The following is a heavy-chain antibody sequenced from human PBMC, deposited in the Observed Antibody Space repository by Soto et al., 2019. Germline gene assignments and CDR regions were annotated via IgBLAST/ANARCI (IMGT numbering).Heavy chain of an antibody. CDR1: GFTFTTYW. V-gene: IGHV3-74*01. CDR2: INSDGSYT. Sequence: GGSLRLSCAASGFTFTTYWMHWVRQPPGQGLVWVSRINSDGSYTNYADSVKGRFTVSRDNAKNTLYLQMNSLRAEDTAVYYCVRKTTGDSFDYWGQGTLVTVSS. J-gene: IGHJ4*02. D-gene: IGHD7-27*01. CDR3: VRKTTGDSFDY.